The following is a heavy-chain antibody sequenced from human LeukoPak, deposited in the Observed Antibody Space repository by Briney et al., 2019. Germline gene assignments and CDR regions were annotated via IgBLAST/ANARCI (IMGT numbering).Heavy chain of an antibody. CDR3: AKPPRPYSSSFPCYY. CDR1: GFTFSSYG. V-gene: IGHV3-30*18. J-gene: IGHJ4*02. D-gene: IGHD6-13*01. CDR2: ISYDGSNK. Sequence: SGGSLRLSCAASGFTFSSYGMHWVRQAPGKGLEWVAVISYDGSNKYYADSVKGRFTISRDNSKNTLYLQMNSLRAEDTAVYYCAKPPRPYSSSFPCYYWGQGTLVTVSS.